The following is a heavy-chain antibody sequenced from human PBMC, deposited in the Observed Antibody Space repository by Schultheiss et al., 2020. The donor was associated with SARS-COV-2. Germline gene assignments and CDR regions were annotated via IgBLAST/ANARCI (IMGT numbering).Heavy chain of an antibody. Sequence: SLKISCAASGFTFSSYAMSWVRQAPGKGLEWVSGISWNSGSIGYADSVKGRFTISRDNAKNSLYLQMNSLRAEDTAVYYCAKGEAVAGTPRCLDYWGQGTLVTVSS. V-gene: IGHV3-9*01. J-gene: IGHJ4*02. CDR3: AKGEAVAGTPRCLDY. CDR2: ISWNSGSI. D-gene: IGHD6-19*01. CDR1: GFTFSSYA.